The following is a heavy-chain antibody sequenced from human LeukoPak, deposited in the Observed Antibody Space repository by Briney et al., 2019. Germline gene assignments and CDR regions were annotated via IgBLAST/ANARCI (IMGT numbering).Heavy chain of an antibody. J-gene: IGHJ4*02. CDR1: GYTFTSYY. CDR2: INPNGGGK. V-gene: IGHV1-46*01. CDR3: ARGGLGSGSYTFFDY. D-gene: IGHD1-26*01. Sequence: ASVKVSCKASGYTFTSYYMNWVRQAPGLGLEGIGIINPNGGGKNYAQKFQGRVTMTRDASTSTVYMELSSLRSDDTAVYYCARGGLGSGSYTFFDYWGQGNLVTVSS.